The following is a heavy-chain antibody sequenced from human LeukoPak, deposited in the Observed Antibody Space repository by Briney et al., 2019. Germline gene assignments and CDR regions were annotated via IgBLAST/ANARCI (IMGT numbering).Heavy chain of an antibody. V-gene: IGHV3-23*01. J-gene: IGHJ4*02. CDR3: AKDMGYTGNTWLY. D-gene: IGHD1-1*01. CDR2: ISGSGGST. Sequence: GGSLRLSCAASGFTFSSYAMSWVRQAPGKGLEWVSAISGSGGSTYYADSVKGRFTISRDNSKNTLYLQMNSLRTEDTALYYCAKDMGYTGNTWLYWGQGTLVTVSS. CDR1: GFTFSSYA.